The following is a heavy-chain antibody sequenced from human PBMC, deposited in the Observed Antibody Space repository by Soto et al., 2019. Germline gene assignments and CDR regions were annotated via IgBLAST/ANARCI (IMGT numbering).Heavy chain of an antibody. D-gene: IGHD2-21*01. CDR3: ARVPGYSIGDL. CDR2: INAGNGNT. J-gene: IGHJ2*01. V-gene: IGHV1-3*01. CDR1: GYTFTSYS. Sequence: ASVNVSCKASGYTFTSYSMHWVRQAPGQRLEWMGWINAGNGNTKYSQKFQGRVTITRDTSASTAYMELSSLRSEDTAVYYCARVPGYSIGDLWGRGTLVTVSS.